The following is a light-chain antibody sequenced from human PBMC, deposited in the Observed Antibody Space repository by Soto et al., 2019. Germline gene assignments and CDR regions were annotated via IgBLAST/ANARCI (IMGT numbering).Light chain of an antibody. CDR1: QSVDSSF. CDR2: GAS. CDR3: QQYVTSVT. V-gene: IGKV3-20*01. Sequence: EIVLTQSPGSLSLSPGERATLSCRASQSVDSSFFAWYQQKPGQAPRLLIYGASNRATGIPDRFSGRGSATAFTLTIPGLEPEDFAVYYCQQYVTSVTFGKGTKVEIK. J-gene: IGKJ1*01.